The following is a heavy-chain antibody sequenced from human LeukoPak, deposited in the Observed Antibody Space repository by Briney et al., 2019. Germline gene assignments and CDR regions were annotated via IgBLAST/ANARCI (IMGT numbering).Heavy chain of an antibody. J-gene: IGHJ3*02. CDR1: GGSFSGYY. V-gene: IGHV4-34*01. CDR3: ARLNLI. CDR2: INHSGST. Sequence: SETLSLTCAVYGGSFSGYYWSWIRQPPGKELEWIGEINHSGSTNYNPSLKSRVTISVDTSKNQFSLKLSSVTAADTAVYYCARLNLIWGQGTMVTASS. D-gene: IGHD1-14*01.